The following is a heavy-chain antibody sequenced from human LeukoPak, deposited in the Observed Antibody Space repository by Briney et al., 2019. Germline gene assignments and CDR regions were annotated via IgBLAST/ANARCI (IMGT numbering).Heavy chain of an antibody. V-gene: IGHV3-21*01. J-gene: IGHJ6*03. Sequence: PGGSLRLSCAASGFTFSSYSMNWVRQAPGKGLEWVSSISSSSSYIYYADSVKGRFTISRDNAKNSLYLQMNSLRAEDTAVYYCARIMVRGGMSLYVDVWGKGTTVTISS. CDR2: ISSSSSYI. D-gene: IGHD3-10*01. CDR3: ARIMVRGGMSLYVDV. CDR1: GFTFSSYS.